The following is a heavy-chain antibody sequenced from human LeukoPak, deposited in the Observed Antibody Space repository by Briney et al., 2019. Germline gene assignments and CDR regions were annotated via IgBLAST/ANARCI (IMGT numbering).Heavy chain of an antibody. CDR2: ISSSSSYI. J-gene: IGHJ4*02. CDR3: ARDERLLSFLK. D-gene: IGHD3-3*01. CDR1: GFTFSSYS. Sequence: GGSLRLSCAASGFTFSSYSMNWVRQAPGKGLEWVSSISSSSSYIYYADSVKGRFTISRDNAKNSLYLQMNSLRAEDTAIYYCARDERLLSFLKWGQGTLVTGSS. V-gene: IGHV3-21*04.